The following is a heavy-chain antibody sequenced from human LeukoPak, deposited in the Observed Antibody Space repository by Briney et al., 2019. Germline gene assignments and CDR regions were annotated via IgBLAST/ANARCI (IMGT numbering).Heavy chain of an antibody. CDR1: GFTFSSYG. CDR2: ISYDGSNK. D-gene: IGHD4-17*01. J-gene: IGHJ6*02. V-gene: IGHV3-30*03. CDR3: ARDPHEDYGDSYYGMDV. Sequence: GGSLRLSCAASGFTFSSYGMHWVRQAPGKGLEWVAVISYDGSNKYYADSVKGRFTISRDNSKNTLYLQMNSLRAEDTAVYYCARDPHEDYGDSYYGMDVWGQGTTVTVSS.